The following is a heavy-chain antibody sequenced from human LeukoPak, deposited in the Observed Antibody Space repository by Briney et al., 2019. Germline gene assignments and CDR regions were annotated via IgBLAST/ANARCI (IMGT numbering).Heavy chain of an antibody. CDR2: ISGSGGST. D-gene: IGHD2-21*02. J-gene: IGHJ4*02. CDR3: AKATVVVTAIPLYYFDY. Sequence: GGSLRLSCAASGFTFSSYAMSWVRQAPGKGLEWVSAISGSGGSTYYADSVKGRFTISRDNSKNTLYLQMNSLRAEDTAVYYCAKATVVVTAIPLYYFDYWGQGTLVTVSS. CDR1: GFTFSSYA. V-gene: IGHV3-23*01.